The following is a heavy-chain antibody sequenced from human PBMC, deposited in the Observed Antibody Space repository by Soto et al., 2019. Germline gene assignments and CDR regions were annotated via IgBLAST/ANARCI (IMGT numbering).Heavy chain of an antibody. D-gene: IGHD2-2*01. Sequence: QVQLVESGGGVVQSGRSLRLSCAASGFTFSSYGMHWVRQAPGKGLEWVAVISYDGSNKYYADSVKGRFTISRDNSKNTLYLQMNSLRAEDTAVDYCAKDRDSCYIDYWGQGTLVTVSS. CDR2: ISYDGSNK. V-gene: IGHV3-30*18. CDR1: GFTFSSYG. J-gene: IGHJ4*02. CDR3: AKDRDSCYIDY.